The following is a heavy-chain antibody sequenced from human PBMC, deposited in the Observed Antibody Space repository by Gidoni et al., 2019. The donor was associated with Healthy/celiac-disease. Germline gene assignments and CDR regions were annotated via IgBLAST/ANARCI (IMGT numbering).Heavy chain of an antibody. CDR3: TTVNYYDSSGYYHY. D-gene: IGHD3-22*01. CDR2: IKSKTDGGTT. Sequence: EVQLVESGGGLVKPGGSLRLSCAASGFTFSNAWMSWVRQAPGKGLEWVGRIKSKTDGGTTDYAAPVKGRFTSSRDDSKNTLYLQMNSLKTEDTAVYYCTTVNYYDSSGYYHYWGQGTLVTVSS. CDR1: GFTFSNAW. J-gene: IGHJ4*02. V-gene: IGHV3-15*01.